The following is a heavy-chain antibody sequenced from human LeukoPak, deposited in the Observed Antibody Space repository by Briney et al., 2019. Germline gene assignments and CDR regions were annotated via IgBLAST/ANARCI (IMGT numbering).Heavy chain of an antibody. J-gene: IGHJ5*02. CDR2: IYYNGDT. V-gene: IGHV4-59*01. CDR3: VRGPYGSSISNWFDP. CDR1: GGSITSYS. D-gene: IGHD3-10*01. Sequence: SETLSLTCSVSGGSITSYSWSWIRQTPGKCLEWIGYIYYNGDTHYNPSLNSRLSMSVDTPNKQFSLNLRSVTAADTAVYYCVRGPYGSSISNWFDPWGQGLLVTVSS.